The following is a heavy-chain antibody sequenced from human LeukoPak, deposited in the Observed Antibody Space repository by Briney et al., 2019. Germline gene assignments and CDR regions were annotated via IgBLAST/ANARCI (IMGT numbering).Heavy chain of an antibody. CDR1: GGSISSYY. V-gene: IGHV4-59*08. J-gene: IGHJ4*02. Sequence: TETLSLTCTVSGGSISSYYWSWIRQPPGKGLEWIGYIYYSGSTNYNPSLKSRVTISVDTSENQFSLKLSSVTAADTAVYYCARLPLRSHFDYWGQGTLVTVSS. CDR2: IYYSGST. CDR3: ARLPLRSHFDY.